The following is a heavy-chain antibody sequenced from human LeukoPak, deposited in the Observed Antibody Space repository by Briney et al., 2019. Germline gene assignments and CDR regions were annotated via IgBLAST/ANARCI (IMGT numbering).Heavy chain of an antibody. J-gene: IGHJ4*02. CDR3: ARTRGYSYGRRHRIFDY. CDR1: GGSFSDYY. V-gene: IGHV4-34*01. CDR2: INHSGTT. D-gene: IGHD5-18*01. Sequence: SETLSLTCAVYGGSFSDYYWSWIRQPPGKGLEWIGEINHSGTTNYNPSLKSRVTISVDTSKNQFPLKLSSVTAADTAVYYCARTRGYSYGRRHRIFDYWGQGTLVTVSS.